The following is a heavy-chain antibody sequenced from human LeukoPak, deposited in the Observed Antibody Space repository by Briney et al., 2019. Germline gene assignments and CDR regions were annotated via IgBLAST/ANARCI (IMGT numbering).Heavy chain of an antibody. D-gene: IGHD2-2*01. V-gene: IGHV3-21*01. J-gene: IGHJ6*03. CDR1: GFTFSDYG. CDR3: ARGLGYCSSTNCSPGYYMDV. Sequence: GALRLSCAASGFTFSDYGMNWVRQAPGKGLEWVSSISRRGTYTHYADSVKGRFTISRDNAKNSLYLQMNSLIAEDTAVYYCARGLGYCSSTNCSPGYYMDVWGKGTTVTVSS. CDR2: ISRRGTYT.